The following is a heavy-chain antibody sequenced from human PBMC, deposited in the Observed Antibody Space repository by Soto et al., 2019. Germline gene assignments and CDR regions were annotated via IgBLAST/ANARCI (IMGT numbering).Heavy chain of an antibody. CDR1: GGSISSYY. CDR2: IYYSGST. Sequence: PSETLSLTCTVSGGSISSYYWSWIRQPPGKGLEWIGYIYYSGSTNYNPSLKSRVTISVDTSKNQFSLKLSSVTAADTAVYYCARVGRRDGYTLFDYWGQGTLVTVSS. CDR3: ARVGRRDGYTLFDY. D-gene: IGHD5-12*01. J-gene: IGHJ4*02. V-gene: IGHV4-59*01.